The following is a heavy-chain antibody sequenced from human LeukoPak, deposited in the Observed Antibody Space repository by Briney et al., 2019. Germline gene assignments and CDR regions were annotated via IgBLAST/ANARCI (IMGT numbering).Heavy chain of an antibody. CDR2: IKQDGSEK. J-gene: IGHJ4*02. CDR3: ARAYDSSGYYSGGY. D-gene: IGHD3-22*01. Sequence: GGSLRLSCAASGFTFSSYWMSWVRQAPGKGLEGVANIKQDGSEKYYVDSVKGRFIISRDNAKNSLYLQMNSLRAEDTAVYYCARAYDSSGYYSGGYWGQGTLVTVSS. V-gene: IGHV3-7*04. CDR1: GFTFSSYW.